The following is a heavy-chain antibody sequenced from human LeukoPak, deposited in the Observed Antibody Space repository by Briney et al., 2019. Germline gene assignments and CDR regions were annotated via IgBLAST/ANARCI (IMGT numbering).Heavy chain of an antibody. Sequence: KPGGSLRLSCAGSGFTFSNPWLSWVRQAPGKGLEWVGRIRSKPDGETTEYAAPVIGRFTISRDDSKSTLYLQMNSLKTEDTAVYFCTAGLYHTAGVDHWGQGTLVTVSS. J-gene: IGHJ4*02. CDR2: IRSKPDGETT. CDR1: GFTFSNPW. CDR3: TAGLYHTAGVDH. D-gene: IGHD2-8*02. V-gene: IGHV3-15*01.